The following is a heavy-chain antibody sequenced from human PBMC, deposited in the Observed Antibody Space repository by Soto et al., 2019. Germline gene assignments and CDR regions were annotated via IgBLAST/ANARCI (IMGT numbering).Heavy chain of an antibody. CDR1: GYTFTSYD. Sequence: SVKVSCKASGYTFTSYDINGVVRSTLRWREGMGWMNPNSGNTGYAQKFQGRVTMTRNTSISTAYMELSSLRSEDTAVYYCARGASNYDFWSGYYGSRYYFDYWGQGTLVTVSS. V-gene: IGHV1-8*01. CDR2: MNPNSGNT. CDR3: ARGASNYDFWSGYYGSRYYFDY. D-gene: IGHD3-3*01. J-gene: IGHJ4*02.